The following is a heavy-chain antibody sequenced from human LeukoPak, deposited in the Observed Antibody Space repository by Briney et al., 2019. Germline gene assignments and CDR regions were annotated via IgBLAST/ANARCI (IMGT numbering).Heavy chain of an antibody. CDR2: NGGST. CDR3: ARGRGYGGNYLRSFDI. CDR1: GGSISSYY. V-gene: IGHV4-59*08. D-gene: IGHD1-26*01. Sequence: SSETLSLTCTVSGGSISSYYWSWIRQPPGKGLEWIGYNGGSTNYNPSLKSRVTILLDRSKNQFSLKLSSVTAADTAIYYCARGRGYGGNYLRSFDIWGQGTMVTVS. J-gene: IGHJ3*02.